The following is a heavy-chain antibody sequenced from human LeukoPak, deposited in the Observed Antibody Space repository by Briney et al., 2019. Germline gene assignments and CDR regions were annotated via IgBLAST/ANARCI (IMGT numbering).Heavy chain of an antibody. Sequence: GGSLRLSCAASGFTFSSYGMHWARQAPGKGLEWVSFIRYDGSNKYYANSVKGRFTISRDNSKNTLYLQMNSLRAEDTAMYYCAKDGWDCSSGSCPSYYYYMDVWGKGTTVTVSS. CDR3: AKDGWDCSSGSCPSYYYYMDV. CDR2: IRYDGSNK. D-gene: IGHD2-15*01. CDR1: GFTFSSYG. V-gene: IGHV3-30*02. J-gene: IGHJ6*03.